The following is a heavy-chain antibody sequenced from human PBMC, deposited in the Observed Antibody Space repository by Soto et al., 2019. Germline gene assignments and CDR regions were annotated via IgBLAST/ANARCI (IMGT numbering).Heavy chain of an antibody. CDR3: ARVWSSGYYYVY. D-gene: IGHD3-22*01. CDR2: IIPIFGTA. CDR1: GGTFSSYA. J-gene: IGHJ4*02. Sequence: GASVKVSCKASGGTFSSYAISWVRQAPGQGLEWMGGIIPIFGTANYAQKFQGRVTITADESTSTAYMELSSLRAEDTAVYYCARVWSSGYYYVYWGQGTLVTVSS. V-gene: IGHV1-69*13.